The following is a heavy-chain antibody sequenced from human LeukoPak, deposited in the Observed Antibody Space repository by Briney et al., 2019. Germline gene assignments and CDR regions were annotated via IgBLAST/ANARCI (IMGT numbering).Heavy chain of an antibody. V-gene: IGHV3-23*01. Sequence: PGGSLRLSCAASGFTLSSYAMSWVRQAPGKGLEWISVIGASGTTYYLDSVKGRFTISRDSSRNTLNLEMNSLRAEGTAVYYCARRVATSTYLDYWGQGTLVTVSS. CDR3: ARRVATSTYLDY. D-gene: IGHD5-12*01. CDR2: IGASGTT. CDR1: GFTLSSYA. J-gene: IGHJ4*02.